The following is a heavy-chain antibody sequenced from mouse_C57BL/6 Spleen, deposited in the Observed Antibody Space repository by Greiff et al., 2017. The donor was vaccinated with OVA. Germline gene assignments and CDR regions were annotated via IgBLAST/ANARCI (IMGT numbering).Heavy chain of an antibody. CDR1: GYTFTSYW. J-gene: IGHJ2*01. D-gene: IGHD1-1*01. Sequence: QVQLKQPGAELVKPGASVKMSCKASGYTFTSYWITWVKQRPGQGLEWIGDIYPGSGSTNYNEKFKSKATLTVDTSSSTTYMQLSSLTSEYSAVYDCARRITTVAFDYWGQGTTRTVSS. CDR3: ARRITTVAFDY. CDR2: IYPGSGST. V-gene: IGHV1-55*01.